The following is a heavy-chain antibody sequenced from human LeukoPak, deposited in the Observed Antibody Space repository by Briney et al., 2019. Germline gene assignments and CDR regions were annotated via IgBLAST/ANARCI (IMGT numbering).Heavy chain of an antibody. CDR2: ISSNGGST. D-gene: IGHD3-22*01. Sequence: QPGGSLRLSCSASGFTLSSYAMLWVRQAPGKGLEYVSTISSNGGSTYYADSVKGRFTISRDNSKNTLYLQMSSLRAEDTAVYYCVKGGVVVLISAFDIWGQGTMVTVSS. V-gene: IGHV3-64D*06. J-gene: IGHJ3*02. CDR3: VKGGVVVLISAFDI. CDR1: GFTLSSYA.